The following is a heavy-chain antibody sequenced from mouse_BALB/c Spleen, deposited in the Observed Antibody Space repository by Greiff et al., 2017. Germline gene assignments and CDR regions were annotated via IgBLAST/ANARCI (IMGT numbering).Heavy chain of an antibody. CDR3: ARGYGNYRGWYFDV. Sequence: EVQLVESGGGLVKPGGSLKLSCAASGFTFSSYAMSWVRQTPEKRLEWVASISSGGSTYYPDSVKGRFTISRDNARNILYLQMSSLRSEDTAMYYCARGYGNYRGWYFDVWGAGTTVTVSS. CDR2: ISSGGST. V-gene: IGHV5-6-5*01. CDR1: GFTFSSYA. J-gene: IGHJ1*01. D-gene: IGHD2-1*01.